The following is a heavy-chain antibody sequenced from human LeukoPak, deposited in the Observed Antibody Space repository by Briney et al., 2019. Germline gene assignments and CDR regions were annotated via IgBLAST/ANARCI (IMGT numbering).Heavy chain of an antibody. Sequence: PSETLSLTCTVSGGSISSSSYYWGWIRQPPGKGLEWIGSIYYSGSTYYHPALKSRITISVDTSKNQFSLKLSSVTAADTAVYYCARHENYYDSSGTTGWFDPWGQGTLVTVSS. J-gene: IGHJ5*02. CDR3: ARHENYYDSSGTTGWFDP. CDR1: GGSISSSSYY. V-gene: IGHV4-39*01. CDR2: IYYSGST. D-gene: IGHD3-22*01.